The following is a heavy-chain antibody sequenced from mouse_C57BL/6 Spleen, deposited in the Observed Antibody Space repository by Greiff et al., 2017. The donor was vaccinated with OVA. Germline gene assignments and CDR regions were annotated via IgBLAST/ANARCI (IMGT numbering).Heavy chain of an antibody. CDR1: GFTFSDYG. Sequence: EVQLVESGGGLVKPGGSLKLSCAASGFTFSDYGIHWVRQAPEKGLEWVAYISSGSSTISYADTVKGRFTISRDNAKNTLFLQMTSLRSEDTAMYYCATKIYGSSFDYWGQGTTLTVSS. CDR3: ATKIYGSSFDY. V-gene: IGHV5-17*01. D-gene: IGHD1-1*01. CDR2: ISSGSSTI. J-gene: IGHJ2*01.